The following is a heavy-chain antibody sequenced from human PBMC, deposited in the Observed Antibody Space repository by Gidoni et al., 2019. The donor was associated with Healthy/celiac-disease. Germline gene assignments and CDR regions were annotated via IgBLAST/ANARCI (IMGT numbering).Heavy chain of an antibody. CDR2: INHNSGGT. CDR1: RYTFTGYY. Sequence: QVQLVQSGAEVTKPGASVKVSFKASRYTFTGYYMHGLRQAPGQGLEWMGWINHNSGGTNYAQKFQGRVTMTRDTSSSTAYMELSRLRSDDTAVYYCARGGRFRSSGLFPCNYWGQGTLVTVSS. D-gene: IGHD6-6*01. CDR3: ARGGRFRSSGLFPCNY. J-gene: IGHJ4*02. V-gene: IGHV1-2*02.